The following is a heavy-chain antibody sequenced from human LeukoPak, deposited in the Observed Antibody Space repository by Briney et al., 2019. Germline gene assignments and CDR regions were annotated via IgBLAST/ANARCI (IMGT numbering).Heavy chain of an antibody. CDR3: ASTYLDSSGYYPDAFDF. CDR1: GGSISSGGYY. CDR2: IYYSGNT. V-gene: IGHV4-31*03. Sequence: SETLSLTCTVSGGSISSGGYYWSWIRQHPGKGLEWIGYIYYSGNTNYNPSLKTRLTISLDTSKNQFSLMLHSVTAADTALYYCASTYLDSSGYYPDAFDFWGQGTMVTVSS. J-gene: IGHJ3*01. D-gene: IGHD3-22*01.